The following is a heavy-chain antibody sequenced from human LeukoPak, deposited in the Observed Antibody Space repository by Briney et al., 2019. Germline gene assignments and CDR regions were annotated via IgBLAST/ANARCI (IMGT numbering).Heavy chain of an antibody. Sequence: ASVKVSCKASGYTFTSYDINWVRQATGQRLEWMGWMNPNSGNTGYAQKFQGRVTMTRNTSISTAYMELSSLRSEDTAVYYCARGLAKDIVVVVAAFWFDPWGQGTLVTVSS. CDR1: GYTFTSYD. J-gene: IGHJ5*02. CDR3: ARGLAKDIVVVVAAFWFDP. D-gene: IGHD2-15*01. V-gene: IGHV1-8*01. CDR2: MNPNSGNT.